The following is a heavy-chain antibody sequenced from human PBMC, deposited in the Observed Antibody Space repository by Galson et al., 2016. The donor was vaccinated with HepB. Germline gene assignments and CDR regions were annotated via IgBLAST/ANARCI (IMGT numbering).Heavy chain of an antibody. V-gene: IGHV3-53*01. CDR2: IYSDGYT. J-gene: IGHJ4*02. Sequence: SLRLSCAASGVSVSNIYMSWVRQAPGKGLEWVSLIYSDGYTYYADSVKGRFTISRDNSKNTLYLQMNSLRAEDTAVYYCLGAIKSGFSFDYWGQGTLVTVSS. CDR1: GVSVSNIY. CDR3: LGAIKSGFSFDY. D-gene: IGHD3-10*01.